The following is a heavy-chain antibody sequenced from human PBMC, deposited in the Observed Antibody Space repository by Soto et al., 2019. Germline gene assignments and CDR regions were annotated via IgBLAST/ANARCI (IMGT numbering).Heavy chain of an antibody. CDR1: GYTFINYD. J-gene: IGHJ4*02. CDR2: MDPKSGNT. Sequence: QVQLVQSGAEVKKPEASVKVSCKASGYTFINYDINWVRQAPGQGLEWMGWMDPKSGNTDYAQKFQGRVTITRNTSISTAYLEVSSLSAEDTAVYFCARGRGWRDYWGQGTLVTVSS. D-gene: IGHD2-15*01. V-gene: IGHV1-8*01. CDR3: ARGRGWRDY.